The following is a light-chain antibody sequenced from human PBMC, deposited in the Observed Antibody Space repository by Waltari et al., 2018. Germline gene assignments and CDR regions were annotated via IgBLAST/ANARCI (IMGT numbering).Light chain of an antibody. Sequence: QSALAQPASVSGSPGQSITISCTGTGRDIGSFNYVSWYQQHPGKAPNLLLYEVTNRPSVVSYRFSGSKSGDTASLTISGLQAEDEADYYCRSYRSSNKVVFGGGTKVTVL. J-gene: IGLJ2*01. CDR2: EVT. CDR1: GRDIGSFNY. CDR3: RSYRSSNKVV. V-gene: IGLV2-14*01.